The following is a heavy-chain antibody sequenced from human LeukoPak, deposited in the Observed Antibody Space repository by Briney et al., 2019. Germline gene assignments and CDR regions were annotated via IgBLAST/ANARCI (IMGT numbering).Heavy chain of an antibody. CDR3: ARGGLRFYYYGMDV. Sequence: PGGSLRLSCAASGFTFSSYAMHWVRQAPGKGLEYVSAISSNGGSTYYANSVKGRFTISRDNSKNTLYLQMGSLRAEDMAVYYCARGGLRFYYYGMDVWGQGTTVTVSS. J-gene: IGHJ6*02. CDR1: GFTFSSYA. D-gene: IGHD3-3*01. CDR2: ISSNGGST. V-gene: IGHV3-64*01.